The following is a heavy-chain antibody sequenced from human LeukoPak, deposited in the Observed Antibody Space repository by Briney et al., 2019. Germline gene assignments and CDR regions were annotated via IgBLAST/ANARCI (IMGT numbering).Heavy chain of an antibody. CDR3: ARDQDYCSSTKCPIDH. Sequence: PGGSLRLSCAASGCTFSDYYMSWIRQAPGKGLVWVSRINSDGSDTTYADFVKGRFTISRDNAKNTLFLQMNSLRAEDTAVYYCARDQDYCSSTKCPIDHWGQGIPVTVSS. CDR1: GCTFSDYY. CDR2: INSDGSDT. D-gene: IGHD2-2*01. J-gene: IGHJ4*02. V-gene: IGHV3-74*01.